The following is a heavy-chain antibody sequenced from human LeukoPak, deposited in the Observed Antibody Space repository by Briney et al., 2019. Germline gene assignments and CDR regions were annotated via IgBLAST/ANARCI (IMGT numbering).Heavy chain of an antibody. J-gene: IGHJ5*02. CDR1: GGTFSSYA. D-gene: IGHD5-12*01. V-gene: IGHV1-69*13. CDR2: IIPIFGTA. CDR3: ASNIVATIGNWFDP. Sequence: SVKVSCKASGGTFSSYAISWVRQAPGQGLEWMGGIIPIFGTANYAQKFQGRVTITADESTGTAYMELSSLRSEDTAVYYCASNIVATIGNWFDPWGQGTLVTVSS.